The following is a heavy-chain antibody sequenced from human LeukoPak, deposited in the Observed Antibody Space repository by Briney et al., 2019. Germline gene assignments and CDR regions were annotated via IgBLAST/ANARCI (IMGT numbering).Heavy chain of an antibody. Sequence: ASVKVSCKASGFIFTGYYLHWVRQAPGQGLELMGWINPNNGGTNYAQKFQGRVTMTRDTSISTAYMELSRLRSDDTAVYYCARGIYAGAATGFQHWGQGTLGTVSS. CDR1: GFIFTGYY. D-gene: IGHD2-15*01. J-gene: IGHJ1*01. V-gene: IGHV1-2*02. CDR3: ARGIYAGAATGFQH. CDR2: INPNNGGT.